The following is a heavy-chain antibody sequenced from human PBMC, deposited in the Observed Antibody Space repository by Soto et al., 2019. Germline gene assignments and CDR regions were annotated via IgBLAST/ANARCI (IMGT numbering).Heavy chain of an antibody. J-gene: IGHJ4*02. CDR1: GGSISSSNW. D-gene: IGHD3-9*01. CDR2: IYHSGST. Sequence: SETLSLTCAVSGGSISSSNWWSWVRQPPGKGLEWIGEIYHSGSTNYNPSLKSRVTISVDKSKNQFSLKLSSVTAADTAVYYCARDYDILTGSNSTGDFDYWGQGTLVT. CDR3: ARDYDILTGSNSTGDFDY. V-gene: IGHV4-4*02.